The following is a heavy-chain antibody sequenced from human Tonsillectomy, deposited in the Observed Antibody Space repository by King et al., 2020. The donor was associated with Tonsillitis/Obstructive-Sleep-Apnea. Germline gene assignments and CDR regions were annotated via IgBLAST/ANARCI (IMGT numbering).Heavy chain of an antibody. CDR2: IYYWGST. D-gene: IGHD6-13*01. J-gene: IGHJ6*03. Sequence: QLQESGPGLVKPSETLSLSCTGSGGAISSISYYWGWIRQPPGKGLEGIGTIYYWGSTSYNPFLKSRGTISVDTSKNQFSLKVSSVTAFDTAVYYCARLLYSSSWSHGYYYMDVWGKGTTVTVSS. CDR1: GGAISSISYY. CDR3: ARLLYSSSWSHGYYYMDV. V-gene: IGHV4-39*01.